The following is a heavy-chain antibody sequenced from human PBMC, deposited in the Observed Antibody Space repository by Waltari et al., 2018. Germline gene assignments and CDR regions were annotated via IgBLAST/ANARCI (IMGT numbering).Heavy chain of an antibody. J-gene: IGHJ6*02. CDR1: GFTFSSYS. CDR2: ISSSSSTI. D-gene: IGHD3-3*01. Sequence: EVQLVESGGGLVQPGGSLRLSCAASGFTFSSYSMNWVRQAPGKGLEWVSYISSSSSTIYYADSVKGRFTISRDNAKNSLYLQMNSLRAEDTAVYYCARDQVILERSTSYYYYYGMDVWGQGTTVTVSS. CDR3: ARDQVILERSTSYYYYYGMDV. V-gene: IGHV3-48*01.